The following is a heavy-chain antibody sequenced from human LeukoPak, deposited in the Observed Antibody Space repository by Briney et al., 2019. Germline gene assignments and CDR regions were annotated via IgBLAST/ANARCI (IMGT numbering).Heavy chain of an antibody. CDR1: GFTFSSYA. Sequence: PGGSLRLSCAASGFTFSSYAMHWVRQAPGKGLEWVAVISYDGSNKYYADSVKGRFTISRDNSKNTLYLQMNSLRAEDTAVYYCAKEGHYYETDYWGQGTLVTVSS. CDR3: AKEGHYYETDY. V-gene: IGHV3-30-3*01. CDR2: ISYDGSNK. J-gene: IGHJ4*02. D-gene: IGHD3-22*01.